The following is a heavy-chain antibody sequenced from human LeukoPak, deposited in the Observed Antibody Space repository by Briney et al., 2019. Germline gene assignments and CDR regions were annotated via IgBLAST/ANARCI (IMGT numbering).Heavy chain of an antibody. D-gene: IGHD5-18*01. J-gene: IGHJ6*02. CDR3: ARDYVDTANFYYGLDV. Sequence: GGSLRLSCTASGFTFSEYWMHWVRHVPGKGLVWVSRISTEVNTASYADSVKGRFIISRDNAKNTLYLQMRSLRAEDTGVYYCARDYVDTANFYYGLDVWGQGTTVTVAS. CDR1: GFTFSEYW. V-gene: IGHV3-74*01. CDR2: ISTEVNTA.